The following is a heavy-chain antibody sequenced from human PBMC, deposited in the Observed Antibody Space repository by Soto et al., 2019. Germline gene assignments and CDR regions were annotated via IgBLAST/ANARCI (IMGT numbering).Heavy chain of an antibody. CDR3: ARHVTIGSPGRAARREEYYYRMDV. J-gene: IGHJ6*02. CDR2: IYYSGST. D-gene: IGHD6-6*01. CDR1: GGSSSSSSYY. V-gene: IGHV4-39*01. Sequence: LSLTCTVSGGSSSSSSYYWGWIRQPPGKGREWSGSIYYSGSTYYTPSLNGRVTISADTAKSRFSLKLSSVTAADSAVYDCARHVTIGSPGRAARREEYYYRMDVWGQGTTVTVSS.